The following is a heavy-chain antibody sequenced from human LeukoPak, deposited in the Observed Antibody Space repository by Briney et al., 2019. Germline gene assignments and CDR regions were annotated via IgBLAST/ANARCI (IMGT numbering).Heavy chain of an antibody. Sequence: GGSPRLSCAASGFTFSSYAMRWVRQAPGKGLEWVSAICGSGGSTYYADSVKGRFTISRDNSKNTLYLQMNSLRAQETAVYYWAKVYTRGAGDGYNWEAWDYWGQGTLVTVSS. CDR3: AKVYTRGAGDGYNWEAWDY. CDR2: ICGSGGST. V-gene: IGHV3-23*01. CDR1: GFTFSSYA. J-gene: IGHJ4*02. D-gene: IGHD5-24*01.